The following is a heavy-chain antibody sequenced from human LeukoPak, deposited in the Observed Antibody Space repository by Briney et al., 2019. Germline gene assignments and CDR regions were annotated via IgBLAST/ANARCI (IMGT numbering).Heavy chain of an antibody. CDR3: ARDGERITMVRGVTAYDY. V-gene: IGHV1-18*01. CDR2: ISAYNGNT. J-gene: IGHJ4*02. Sequence: ASVKVSCKASGYTFTSYGISWVRQAPGQGLEWMGWISAYNGNTNYAQKFQGRVTITADESTSTAYMELSSLRSEDTAVYYCARDGERITMVRGVTAYDYWGQGTLVTVSS. D-gene: IGHD3-10*01. CDR1: GYTFTSYG.